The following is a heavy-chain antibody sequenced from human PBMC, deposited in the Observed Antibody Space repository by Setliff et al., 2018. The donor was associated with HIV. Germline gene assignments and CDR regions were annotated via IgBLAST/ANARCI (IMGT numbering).Heavy chain of an antibody. CDR1: GYTFTSYA. CDR3: ARLNRWSIAVAGTHLYYYGMDV. D-gene: IGHD6-19*01. CDR2: INAGNGNT. J-gene: IGHJ6*02. Sequence: ASVKVSCKASGYTFTSYAMHWVRQAPGQRLEWMGWINAGNGNTKYSQKFQGRVTITRDTSASTAYMELSSLRSEDTAVYYCARLNRWSIAVAGTHLYYYGMDVWGQGTMVTVSS. V-gene: IGHV1-3*01.